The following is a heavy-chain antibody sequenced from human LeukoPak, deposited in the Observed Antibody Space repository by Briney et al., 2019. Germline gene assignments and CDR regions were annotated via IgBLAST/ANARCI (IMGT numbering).Heavy chain of an antibody. V-gene: IGHV4-59*01. CDR3: ARENKGTVHDSTAAFHY. CDR1: IGSIGNDY. D-gene: IGHD1-7*01. CDR2: GHHSESP. J-gene: IGHJ4*02. Sequence: PSETLSLTCTVSIGSIGNDYWSWLRQSLGKGLEWIAYGHHSESPNYNPSLKSRVTISVDRSNNRFSLQLSSVTAADTAVYYCARENKGTVHDSTAAFHYWGQGTLVTVSS.